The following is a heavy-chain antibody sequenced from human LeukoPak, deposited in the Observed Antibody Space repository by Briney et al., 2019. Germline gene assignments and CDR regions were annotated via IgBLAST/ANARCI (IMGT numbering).Heavy chain of an antibody. CDR2: IYTSGST. Sequence: SQTLSLTCTVSGGSISSGSYYWSWIRQPAGKGLEWIGRIYTSGSTNYNPSLKSRVTISVDTSKNQFSLKLSSVTAADTAVYYCARGRLWDAFDLWGQGTMVTVSS. J-gene: IGHJ3*01. CDR3: ARGRLWDAFDL. CDR1: GGSISSGSYY. V-gene: IGHV4-61*02. D-gene: IGHD2/OR15-2a*01.